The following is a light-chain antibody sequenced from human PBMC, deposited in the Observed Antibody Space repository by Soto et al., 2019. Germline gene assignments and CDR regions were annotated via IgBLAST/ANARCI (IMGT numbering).Light chain of an antibody. J-gene: IGKJ1*01. CDR2: GTS. CDR1: QSVSSSY. Sequence: EIVLTQSPGTLSLSPGERATLSCRASQSVSSSYLAWFQQKPGQAPRVLIYGTSSRAPGIPDRFSGSGSGTHFPLTIGRLEPEDFPVYYCLWYGSSPRTFGQGTEVGIK. CDR3: LWYGSSPRT. V-gene: IGKV3-20*01.